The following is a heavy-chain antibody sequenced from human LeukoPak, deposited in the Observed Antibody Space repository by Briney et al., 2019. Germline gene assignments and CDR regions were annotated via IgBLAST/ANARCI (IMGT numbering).Heavy chain of an antibody. Sequence: GGSLRLSCAASGFTVSSNYMSWVRQAPGKGLEWVSVIYSGGSTYYADSVKGRFTISRDNSKNTLYLQMNSLRAEDTAVYYCARGSITIFGVASYYYYGMDVWGQGTTVTVSS. D-gene: IGHD3-3*01. CDR2: IYSGGST. CDR3: ARGSITIFGVASYYYYGMDV. J-gene: IGHJ6*02. CDR1: GFTVSSNY. V-gene: IGHV3-66*01.